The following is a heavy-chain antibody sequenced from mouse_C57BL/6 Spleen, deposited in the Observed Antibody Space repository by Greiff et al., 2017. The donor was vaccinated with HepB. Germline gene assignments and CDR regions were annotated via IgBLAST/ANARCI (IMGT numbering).Heavy chain of an antibody. CDR2: ISGGGGNT. J-gene: IGHJ4*01. CDR3: ARHRHYSKAMDY. V-gene: IGHV5-9*01. Sequence: EVQLVESGGGLVKPGGSLKLSCAASGFTFSSYTMSWVRQTPEKRLEWVATISGGGGNTYYPDSVKGRFTISRDNAKNTLYLQMSSLRSEDTALYYWARHRHYSKAMDYWGQGTSVTVSS. D-gene: IGHD2-5*01. CDR1: GFTFSSYT.